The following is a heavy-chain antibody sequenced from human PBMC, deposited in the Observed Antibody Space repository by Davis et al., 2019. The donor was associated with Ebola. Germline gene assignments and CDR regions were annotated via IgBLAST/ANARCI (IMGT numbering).Heavy chain of an antibody. CDR2: INTNTGNP. CDR1: GYTFSDYN. CDR3: GRTGTLDY. Sequence: AASVTVSCKASGYTFSDYNINWVRQAPGQGLEWMGWINTNTGNPTYAQGFTGRFVFSLDTSVSTAYLQISSLEAEDTAVYYCGRTGTLDYWGQGTLVTVSS. J-gene: IGHJ4*02. D-gene: IGHD3-10*01. V-gene: IGHV7-4-1*02.